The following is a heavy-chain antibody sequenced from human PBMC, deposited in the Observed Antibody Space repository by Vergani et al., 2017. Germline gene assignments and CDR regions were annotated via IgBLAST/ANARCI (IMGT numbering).Heavy chain of an antibody. D-gene: IGHD1-26*01. CDR3: AREGGRGSYPRMGWFDP. J-gene: IGHJ5*02. V-gene: IGHV3-33*01. CDR1: GFTFGSFG. Sequence: VQLVESGGGLVKRGGSLRLSCAASGFTFGSFGMHWVRQAPGKGLEWVAVIWYDGRNKQYADSVKGRFTVSRDNSQSTLYLQMNSLRAEDTAMYYCAREGGRGSYPRMGWFDPWGQGTLVTVSS. CDR2: IWYDGRNK.